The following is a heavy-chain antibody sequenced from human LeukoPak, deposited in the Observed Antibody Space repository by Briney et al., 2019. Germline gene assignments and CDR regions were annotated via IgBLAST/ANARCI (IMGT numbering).Heavy chain of an antibody. V-gene: IGHV4-59*08. CDR1: GGSIRGSY. CDR2: IYYSGST. Sequence: PSETLSLTCTVAGGSIRGSYWSWIRQPPGKGLEWIGYIYYSGSTNYNPSLKSRVTISVDTSKNQFSLKLSSVTAADTAVYYCARHSMFGGLIGVYHFDNWGQGTLVTVSP. CDR3: ARHSMFGGLIGVYHFDN. D-gene: IGHD3-16*02. J-gene: IGHJ4*02.